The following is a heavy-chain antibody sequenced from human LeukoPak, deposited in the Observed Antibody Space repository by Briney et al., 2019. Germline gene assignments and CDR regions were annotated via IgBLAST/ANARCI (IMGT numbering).Heavy chain of an antibody. CDR2: INPNSGGT. CDR3: AREPTQKHIVVVTALDY. CDR1: GYTFTGYY. D-gene: IGHD2-21*02. Sequence: GASVKVSCKASGYTFTGYYMHWVRQAPGQGLEWMGCINPNSGGTNYAQKFQGRVTMTRDTSISTAYMELSRLRSDDTAVYYCAREPTQKHIVVVTALDYWGQGTLVTVSS. J-gene: IGHJ4*02. V-gene: IGHV1-2*02.